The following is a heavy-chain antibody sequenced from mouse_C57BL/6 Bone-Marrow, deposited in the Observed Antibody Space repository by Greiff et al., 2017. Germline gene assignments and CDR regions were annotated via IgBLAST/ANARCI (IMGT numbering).Heavy chain of an antibody. CDR2: IYPGNGDT. CDR3: ARADYYGSSFPDAMDY. CDR1: GYTFTSYN. V-gene: IGHV1-12*01. Sequence: SGAELVRPGASVKMSCKASGYTFTSYNMHWVKQTPRQGLEWIGAIYPGNGDTSYNQKFKGKATLTVDKSSSTAYMQLSSLTSEDSAVYFCARADYYGSSFPDAMDYWGQGTSVTVSS. J-gene: IGHJ4*01. D-gene: IGHD1-1*01.